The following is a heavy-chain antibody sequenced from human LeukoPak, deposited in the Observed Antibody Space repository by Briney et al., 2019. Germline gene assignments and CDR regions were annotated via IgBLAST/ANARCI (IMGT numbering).Heavy chain of an antibody. CDR1: GGSISSGDYY. Sequence: PSETLSLTCTVSGGSISSGDYYWSWIRQPPGKGLEWIGYIYYSGSTYYNPSLKSRVTISVDTSKNQFSLKLSSVTAADTAVYYCAREDGVEGSGSYYDYWAREPWSPSPQ. CDR2: IYYSGST. D-gene: IGHD3-10*01. J-gene: IGHJ4*02. V-gene: IGHV4-30-4*01. CDR3: AREDGVEGSGSYYDY.